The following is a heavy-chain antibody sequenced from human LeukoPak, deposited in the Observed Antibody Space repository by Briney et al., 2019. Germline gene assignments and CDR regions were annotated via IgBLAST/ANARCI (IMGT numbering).Heavy chain of an antibody. D-gene: IGHD1-26*01. Sequence: GSSVKVSCKASGGTFSSYAISWVRQAPGQGLEWMGRIIPILGIANYAQKFQGRVTITADKSTSTAYMELSSLRSEDTAVYYCARYPISVGATTSVIVYGMDVWGQGTTVTVSS. CDR2: IIPILGIA. V-gene: IGHV1-69*04. CDR1: GGTFSSYA. J-gene: IGHJ6*02. CDR3: ARYPISVGATTSVIVYGMDV.